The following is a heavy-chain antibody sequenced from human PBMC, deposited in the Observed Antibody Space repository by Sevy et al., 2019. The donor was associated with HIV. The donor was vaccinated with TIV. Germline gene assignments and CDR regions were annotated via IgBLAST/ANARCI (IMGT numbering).Heavy chain of an antibody. CDR1: GFSFDSYG. CDR3: ARGRYYYDSSGFDY. Sequence: GGSLRLSCAVSGFSFDSYGMTWVRQAPGKGLEWVSGISGSGTRTYYADSVKGRFSISRDNSKNTLYLQMNSLRAEDTAVYYCARGRYYYDSSGFDYWGQGTLVTVSS. CDR2: ISGSGTRT. D-gene: IGHD3-22*01. V-gene: IGHV3-23*01. J-gene: IGHJ4*02.